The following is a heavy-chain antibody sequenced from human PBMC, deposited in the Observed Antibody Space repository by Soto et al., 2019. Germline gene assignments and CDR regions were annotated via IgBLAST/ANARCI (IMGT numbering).Heavy chain of an antibody. CDR1: GGSFSGYY. D-gene: IGHD3-22*01. Sequence: QVQLQQWGAGLLKPSETLSLTCAVYGGSFSGYYWSWIRQPPGQGLEWIGEINHSGSTNYNPSLKSRVTISVDTSKNQFSLKLTSVTAADTAVYYCARGRIPDSSGYYPYYWGQGTLVAVSS. CDR2: INHSGST. CDR3: ARGRIPDSSGYYPYY. V-gene: IGHV4-34*01. J-gene: IGHJ4*02.